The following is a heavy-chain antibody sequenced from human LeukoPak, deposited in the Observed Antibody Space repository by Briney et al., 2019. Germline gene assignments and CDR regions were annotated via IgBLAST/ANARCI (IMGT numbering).Heavy chain of an antibody. CDR1: GGSFSGYY. Sequence: SETLSLTCAVYGGSFSGYYWSWIRQPPGKGPEWIGEINHSGSTNYNPSLKSRVTISVDTSKNQFSLKLSSVTTADTAVYYCSRKKSIYCSSTSCKGPFDYWGQGTLVTVSS. J-gene: IGHJ4*02. CDR3: SRKKSIYCSSTSCKGPFDY. CDR2: INHSGST. V-gene: IGHV4-34*01. D-gene: IGHD2-2*01.